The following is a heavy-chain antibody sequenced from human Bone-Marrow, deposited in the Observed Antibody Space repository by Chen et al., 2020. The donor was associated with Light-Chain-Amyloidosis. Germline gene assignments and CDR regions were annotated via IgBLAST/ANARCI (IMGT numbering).Heavy chain of an antibody. CDR2: ISRSGSII. D-gene: IGHD6-19*01. CDR1: GFTFSDYY. V-gene: IGHV3-11*01. J-gene: IGHJ4*02. CDR3: TRDRGQWLVLGPDY. Sequence: QVQLVESGGGLVKPGGSLRLSCAASGFTFSDYYMNWIRQTPEKGLEWVSYISRSGSIINYADSVKGRFTISRDNAKNSLYLQMNSLRADDTAVYFCTRDRGQWLVLGPDYWGQGTLVTVSS.